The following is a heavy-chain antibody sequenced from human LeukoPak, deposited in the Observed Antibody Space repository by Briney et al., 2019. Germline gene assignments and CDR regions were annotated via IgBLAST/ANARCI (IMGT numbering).Heavy chain of an antibody. J-gene: IGHJ4*02. Sequence: GGSLRLSCAASGFTFSSYSMNWVRQAPGKGLEWVSYISSSSSTIYYADSVKGRFTISRDNAKNSLYLQMNSLRAEDTAVYYCARVSSGWSLGYYFDYWGQGTLVTVSS. CDR2: ISSSSSTI. CDR3: ARVSSGWSLGYYFDY. D-gene: IGHD6-19*01. CDR1: GFTFSSYS. V-gene: IGHV3-48*04.